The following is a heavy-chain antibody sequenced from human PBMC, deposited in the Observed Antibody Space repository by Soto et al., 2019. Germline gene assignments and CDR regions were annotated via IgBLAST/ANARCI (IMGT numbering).Heavy chain of an antibody. CDR2: IWHSGST. CDR3: AKDYGDRGGYSLDY. D-gene: IGHD4-17*01. J-gene: IGHJ4*02. V-gene: IGHV4-4*02. Sequence: SDTLSLTCAVSGGSISSSNWWSWVRQPPGKGLEWIGEIWHSGSTNYNPSLKSRVTISVDKSKNQFSLKLSSVTAADTAVYYCAKDYGDRGGYSLDYWGQGTLVTVSS. CDR1: GGSISSSNW.